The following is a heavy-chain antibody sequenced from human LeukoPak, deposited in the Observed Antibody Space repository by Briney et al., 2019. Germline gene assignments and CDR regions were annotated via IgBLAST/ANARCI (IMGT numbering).Heavy chain of an antibody. J-gene: IGHJ4*02. CDR1: GFTFSSSA. D-gene: IGHD2-2*01. Sequence: GGSLRLSCAASGFTFSSSAMHWLRQAPGKGLEYVSAISGDGGSTYYANSVKGRFTISRDNSKNTVYLQMGSLRVEDLAVYYCARGPSKGSCCYHLDYWGQGTLVTVSS. V-gene: IGHV3-64*01. CDR2: ISGDGGST. CDR3: ARGPSKGSCCYHLDY.